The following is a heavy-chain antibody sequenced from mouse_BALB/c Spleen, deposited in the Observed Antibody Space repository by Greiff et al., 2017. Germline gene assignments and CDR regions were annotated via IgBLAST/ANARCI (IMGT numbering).Heavy chain of an antibody. CDR3: ARRDGSSAMDY. V-gene: IGHV3-6*02. Sequence: EVQLQQSGPGLVKPSQSLSLTCSVTGYSITSGYYWYWIRQFPGNKLEWMGYISYDGSNNYNPSLKNRISITRDTSKNQFFLKLNSVTTEDTATYYCARRDGSSAMDYWGQGTSVTVSS. J-gene: IGHJ4*01. CDR2: ISYDGSN. D-gene: IGHD1-1*01. CDR1: GYSITSGYY.